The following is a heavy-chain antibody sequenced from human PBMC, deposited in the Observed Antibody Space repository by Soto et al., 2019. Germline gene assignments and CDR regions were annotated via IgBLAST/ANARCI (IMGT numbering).Heavy chain of an antibody. CDR3: ARGDFWSGYYTYYYYGMDV. Sequence: GASVKVSCKASGYTFTSYAMHWVRQAPGQRLEWMGWINAGNGNTKYSQKFQGRVTITRDTSASTAYMELSSLRSEDTAVYYCARGDFWSGYYTYYYYGMDVWGQGTTVTVSS. CDR1: GYTFTSYA. V-gene: IGHV1-3*01. CDR2: INAGNGNT. D-gene: IGHD3-3*01. J-gene: IGHJ6*02.